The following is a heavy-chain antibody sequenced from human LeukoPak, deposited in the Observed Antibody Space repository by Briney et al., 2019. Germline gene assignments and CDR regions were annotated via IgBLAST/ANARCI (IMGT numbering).Heavy chain of an antibody. CDR3: ARAAVTTYNAFDI. J-gene: IGHJ3*02. Sequence: ASVSVSCKASVYTFTIHDINWVRHATGQGLEWMGWMNPNSGNTGYAQKFQGRVTITRNTSISTVYMELSSLRSEDTAVYSCARAAVTTYNAFDIWGQGTMVTVSS. CDR2: MNPNSGNT. D-gene: IGHD4-17*01. CDR1: VYTFTIHD. V-gene: IGHV1-8*03.